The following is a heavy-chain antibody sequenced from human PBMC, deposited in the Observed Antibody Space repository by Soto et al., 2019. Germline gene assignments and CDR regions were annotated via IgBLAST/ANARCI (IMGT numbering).Heavy chain of an antibody. V-gene: IGHV3-21*01. Sequence: PGGSLRLSCAASGFTFSSYSMNWVRQAPGKGLEWVSSISSSSSYIYYADSVKGRFTISRDNAKNSLYLQMNSLRAEDTAVYYCMGYGSGGSCYGGYYFDYWGQGTLVTVAS. CDR1: GFTFSSYS. CDR2: ISSSSSYI. CDR3: MGYGSGGSCYGGYYFDY. J-gene: IGHJ4*02. D-gene: IGHD2-15*01.